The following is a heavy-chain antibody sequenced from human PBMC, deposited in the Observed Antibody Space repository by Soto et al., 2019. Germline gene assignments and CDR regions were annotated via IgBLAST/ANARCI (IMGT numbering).Heavy chain of an antibody. V-gene: IGHV4-31*11. D-gene: IGHD2-2*01. CDR2: IYYSGTT. CDR1: GGSISSGGYY. J-gene: IGHJ5*02. CDR3: ARCSLVVVPAPGFDP. Sequence: SETLSLTCAVSGGSISSGGYYWSWIRQHPGKGLEWIGYIYYSGTTYYNPSLKSRVTISVDTSKNQFSLKLSSVSAADTALYYCARCSLVVVPAPGFDPWGRGTLVTVSS.